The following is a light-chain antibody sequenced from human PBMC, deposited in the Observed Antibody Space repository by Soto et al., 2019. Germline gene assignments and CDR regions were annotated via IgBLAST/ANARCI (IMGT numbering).Light chain of an antibody. Sequence: ALAQSPGTPSRSPGEGATLSGRASQSVSNNYLPWDQPNPGQAPRLLISGASNRATGIPDRFSGSGSGTDFTLTISRLEPEDFAVSYCQQYGSSGTFGQGTKLDIK. J-gene: IGKJ1*01. CDR1: QSVSNNY. CDR3: QQYGSSGT. CDR2: GAS. V-gene: IGKV3-20*01.